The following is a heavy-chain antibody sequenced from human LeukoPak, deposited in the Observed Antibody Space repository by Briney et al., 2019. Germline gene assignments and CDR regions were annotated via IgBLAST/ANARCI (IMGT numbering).Heavy chain of an antibody. V-gene: IGHV3-7*01. J-gene: IGHJ4*02. CDR2: IETDGDEK. D-gene: IGHD5-12*01. CDR3: ARDIPSGFYTPDC. CDR1: GFTFGDYW. Sequence: PGGSLRLSCVASGFTFGDYWMSWVRQAPGMGLEWVANIETDGDEKNYVDSVKGRFTISRDNARNSLYLQMSSLRVEDTAVYHCARDIPSGFYTPDCWGRGTLVTDSS.